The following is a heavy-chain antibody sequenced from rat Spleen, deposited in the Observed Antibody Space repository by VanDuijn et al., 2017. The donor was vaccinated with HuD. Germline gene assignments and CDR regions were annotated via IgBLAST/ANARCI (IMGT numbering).Heavy chain of an antibody. CDR1: GFTFNKYW. V-gene: IGHV5-31*01. Sequence: EVQLVESGGGLVQPGRSLKLSCVASGFTFNKYWMNWIRQTPGKGLEWVASITNTGDSTYYLDSVKGRFTIPRDNAKSTLYLQMNSLRSEDTATYYCTSENWVFDYWGQGVMVTVSS. D-gene: IGHD5-1*01. CDR3: TSENWVFDY. J-gene: IGHJ2*01. CDR2: ITNTGDST.